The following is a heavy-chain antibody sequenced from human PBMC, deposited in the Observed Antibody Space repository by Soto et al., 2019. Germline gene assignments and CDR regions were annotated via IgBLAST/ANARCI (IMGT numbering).Heavy chain of an antibody. CDR1: GGSFSGYY. D-gene: IGHD5-12*01. CDR3: ASLPSGYDPSFDY. J-gene: IGHJ4*02. Sequence: PSETLSLTCAVYGGSFSGYYWSWIRQPPGKGLEWIGEINHSGSTNYNPSLKSRVTISVDTSKNQFSLKLSSVTAADTAVYYCASLPSGYDPSFDYWGQGTLVTVSS. V-gene: IGHV4-34*01. CDR2: INHSGST.